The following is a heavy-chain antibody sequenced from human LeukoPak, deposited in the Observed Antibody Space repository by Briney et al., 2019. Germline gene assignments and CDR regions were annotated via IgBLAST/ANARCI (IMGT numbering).Heavy chain of an antibody. D-gene: IGHD2-15*01. J-gene: IGHJ5*02. Sequence: PGGSLRLSCAASGXTLSSYWMSWVRQAPGKGREWVANIKQDGSEKYYVDSVKGRFTISRDNAKNSLYLQMNSLRAEDTAVYYCARGRCSGGSCNWFDPWGQGTLVTVSS. CDR2: IKQDGSEK. CDR1: GXTLSSYW. V-gene: IGHV3-7*04. CDR3: ARGRCSGGSCNWFDP.